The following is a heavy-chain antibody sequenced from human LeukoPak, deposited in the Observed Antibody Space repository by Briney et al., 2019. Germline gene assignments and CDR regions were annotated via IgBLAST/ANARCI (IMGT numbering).Heavy chain of an antibody. V-gene: IGHV4-39*07. D-gene: IGHD4-17*01. J-gene: IGHJ1*01. CDR2: INHSGST. Sequence: SETLSLTCTVSGGSISSSSYYWSWIRQPPGKGLEWIGEINHSGSTNYNPSLKSRVTISVDTSKNQFSLKLSSVTAADTAVYYCARSGDYGDCVERDFQHWGQGTLVTVSS. CDR3: ARSGDYGDCVERDFQH. CDR1: GGSISSSSYY.